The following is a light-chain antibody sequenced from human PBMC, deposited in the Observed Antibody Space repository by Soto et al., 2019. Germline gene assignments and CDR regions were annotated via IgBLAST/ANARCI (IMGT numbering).Light chain of an antibody. CDR3: QQGHYWPLT. V-gene: IGKV3-15*01. J-gene: IGKJ2*01. Sequence: EIVMTQSPATLSLSPGERAALSCRASQSINSELAWYQQKPGQPPRLLISGASTRATCVPASFTGSESGSECTLTISGLQSEDFAVYYCQQGHYWPLTFGHGTRLE. CDR2: GAS. CDR1: QSINSE.